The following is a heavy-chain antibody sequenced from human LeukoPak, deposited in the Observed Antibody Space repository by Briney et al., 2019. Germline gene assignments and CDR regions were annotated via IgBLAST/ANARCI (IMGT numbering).Heavy chain of an antibody. V-gene: IGHV4-39*07. Sequence: PSETLSLTCTVSGGSINSSSYYWGWIRQPPGKGLEWIGSIFYSGNTYDNPSLKSRVTISVDTSKNQFSLKLSSVTAADTAVYYCARVARPSSYSNYLPANYFDYWGQGTLVTVSS. CDR2: IFYSGNT. D-gene: IGHD4-11*01. J-gene: IGHJ4*02. CDR1: GGSINSSSYY. CDR3: ARVARPSSYSNYLPANYFDY.